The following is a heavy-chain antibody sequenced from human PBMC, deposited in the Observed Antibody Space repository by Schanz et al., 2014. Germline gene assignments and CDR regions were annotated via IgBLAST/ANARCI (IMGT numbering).Heavy chain of an antibody. CDR2: ISASGGST. V-gene: IGHV3-23*04. CDR3: AKDPYGSGNHYDY. CDR1: GFNFRSYP. Sequence: EVQLVESGGGLVQPGGSLRLSCAASGFNFRSYPMSWVRQAPGKGLEWVSAISASGGSTYYADSVKGRFTISRDNSKNTLYVQLNSLRAEDAAVYYCAKDPYGSGNHYDYWGQGALVSVSS. D-gene: IGHD3-10*01. J-gene: IGHJ4*02.